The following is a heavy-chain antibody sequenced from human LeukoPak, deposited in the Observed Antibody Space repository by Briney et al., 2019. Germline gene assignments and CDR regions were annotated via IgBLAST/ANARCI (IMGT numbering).Heavy chain of an antibody. D-gene: IGHD3-22*01. J-gene: IGHJ4*02. CDR3: ARVSARDSSGYYVDY. CDR1: GFTFSSYS. V-gene: IGHV3-21*01. CDR2: ISSSSSYI. Sequence: GGSLRLSCAASGFTFSSYSMNWVRQAPGKGLEWVSSISSSSSYIYYADSVKDRFTISRDNAKNSLYLQMNSLRAEDTAVYYCARVSARDSSGYYVDYWGQGTLVTVSS.